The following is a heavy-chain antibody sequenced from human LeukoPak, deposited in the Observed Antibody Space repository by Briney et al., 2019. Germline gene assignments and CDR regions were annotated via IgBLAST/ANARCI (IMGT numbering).Heavy chain of an antibody. V-gene: IGHV1-69*13. CDR2: IIPIFGTA. CDR1: RGTFSSYA. D-gene: IGHD6-19*01. Sequence: ASVKVSCKASRGTFSSYAISWVRQAPGQGLEWMGGIIPIFGTANYAQKFQGRVTTTADESTSTAYMELSSLRSEDTAVYYCASIDEQWLVLDYWGQGTLVTVSS. J-gene: IGHJ4*02. CDR3: ASIDEQWLVLDY.